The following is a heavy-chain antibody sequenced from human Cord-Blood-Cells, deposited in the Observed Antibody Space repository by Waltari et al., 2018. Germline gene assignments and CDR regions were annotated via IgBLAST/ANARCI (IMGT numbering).Heavy chain of an antibody. V-gene: IGHV3-53*04. D-gene: IGHD6-13*01. CDR1: VFTVSSNY. Sequence: EVQLVESGGGLVQPGGSLRLSCAASVFTVSSNYMSWVCQAPGKGVGLVSVILSGGSTYYADSVKGRFTISRHNSKNTLYLQMDSLRAEDTAVYYCARDRRAAGTAFDIWGQGTMVTVSS. CDR3: ARDRRAAGTAFDI. CDR2: ILSGGST. J-gene: IGHJ3*02.